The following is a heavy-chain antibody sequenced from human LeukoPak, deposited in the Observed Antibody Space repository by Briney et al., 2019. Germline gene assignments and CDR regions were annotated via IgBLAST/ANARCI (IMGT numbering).Heavy chain of an antibody. Sequence: SETLSLTCTVSGGSISSGDYYWSWIRQPPGEGLEWIGYIYYSGSTYYNPSLKSRVTISVDTSKNPFSLKLSSVTAADTAVYYCARESPSTNWFDPWGQGTLVTVSS. CDR3: ARESPSTNWFDP. J-gene: IGHJ5*02. D-gene: IGHD5/OR15-5a*01. V-gene: IGHV4-30-4*08. CDR1: GGSISSGDYY. CDR2: IYYSGST.